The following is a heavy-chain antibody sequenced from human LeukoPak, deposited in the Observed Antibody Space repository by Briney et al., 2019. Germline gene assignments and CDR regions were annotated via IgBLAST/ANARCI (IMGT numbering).Heavy chain of an antibody. CDR2: TNSGGTST. CDR3: AKQSYARSLGE. D-gene: IGHD2-8*01. Sequence: GGSLRLSWPTAGFPFSDFSMSWVRQAPGKGRDWISTTNSGGTSTYYAESVKGRFTISRDNSKNTLYLQTSSLRVEDTAVYYCAKQSYARSLGEGGPGTLVSVSS. CDR1: GFPFSDFS. J-gene: IGHJ4*02. V-gene: IGHV3-23*01.